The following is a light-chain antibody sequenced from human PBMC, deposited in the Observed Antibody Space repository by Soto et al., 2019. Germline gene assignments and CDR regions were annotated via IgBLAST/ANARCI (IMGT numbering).Light chain of an antibody. V-gene: IGKV1-5*03. CDR2: EAA. Sequence: DIQMTQSPSTLSASVGDRVTITCRASQYIHNYLAWYQQKPGEPPKLLIYEAANLESGVPSRFSGSGTGTEFTLTISSLQPNDFATYYCQPSNNYPWTFGQGTRVEI. CDR3: QPSNNYPWT. J-gene: IGKJ1*01. CDR1: QYIHNY.